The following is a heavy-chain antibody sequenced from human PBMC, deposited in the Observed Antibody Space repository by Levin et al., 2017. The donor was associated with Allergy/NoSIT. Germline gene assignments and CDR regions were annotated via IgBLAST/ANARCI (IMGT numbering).Heavy chain of an antibody. CDR3: ARGSSASSSWYGSPLPNWYFDL. Sequence: PSETLSLTCAVYGGSFSGYYWSWIRQPPGKGLEWIGEINHSGSTNYNPSLKSRVTISVDTSKNQFSLKLSSVTAADTAVYYCARGSSASSSWYGSPLPNWYFDLWGRGTLVTVSS. V-gene: IGHV4-34*01. CDR2: INHSGST. CDR1: GGSFSGYY. D-gene: IGHD6-13*01. J-gene: IGHJ2*01.